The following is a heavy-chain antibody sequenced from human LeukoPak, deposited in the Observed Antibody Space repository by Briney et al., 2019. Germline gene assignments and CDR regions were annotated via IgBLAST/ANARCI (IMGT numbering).Heavy chain of an antibody. J-gene: IGHJ4*02. CDR3: ARDNGSGSYLGY. CDR2: ISSSGSTI. Sequence: GGSLRLSCAASGFTFSSYEMNWVRQAPGKGLEWVSYISSSGSTIYYADSVKGRFTISRDNAKNSLYLQMNSLRAEDTAVYYRARDNGSGSYLGYWGQGTLVTVSS. V-gene: IGHV3-48*03. D-gene: IGHD3-10*01. CDR1: GFTFSSYE.